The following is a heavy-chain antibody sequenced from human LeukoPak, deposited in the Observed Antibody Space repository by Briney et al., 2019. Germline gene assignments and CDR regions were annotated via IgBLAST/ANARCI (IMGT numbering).Heavy chain of an antibody. V-gene: IGHV3-7*03. CDR2: MKQDGSEQ. J-gene: IGHJ4*02. D-gene: IGHD3-3*01. Sequence: PGGSLRLSCVASGFSLSSFWMNWVRQAPGKGLERVANMKQDGSEQYYVDSMKGRFTISRDNAKNSLYLQINSLRAEDTAVYYCARDRHYDFWSGYYTPFNSWGQGTLVTVSS. CDR1: GFSLSSFW. CDR3: ARDRHYDFWSGYYTPFNS.